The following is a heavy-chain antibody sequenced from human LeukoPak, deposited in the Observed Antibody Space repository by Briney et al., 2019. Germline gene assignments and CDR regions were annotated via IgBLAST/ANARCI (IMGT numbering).Heavy chain of an antibody. J-gene: IGHJ6*02. V-gene: IGHV1-18*01. CDR2: ISADNGNT. CDR1: GYTLAYYG. CDR3: ARGAEDIVLSDYYGMDV. Sequence: ASVTVSCKASGYTLAYYGISWVRQAPGQGLEWMGWISADNGNTNYAQKLQGRVTMTTDTSTSTAYMELRSLRSDDTAVYYCARGAEDIVLSDYYGMDVWGQGTTVTVS. D-gene: IGHD2-8*02.